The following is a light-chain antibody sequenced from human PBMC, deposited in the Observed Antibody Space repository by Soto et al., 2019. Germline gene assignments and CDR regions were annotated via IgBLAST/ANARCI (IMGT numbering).Light chain of an antibody. Sequence: EIVLTQSPGPLSLSPGATATLSCRASQNVGTRFIAWYQQRPGQAPRLLIYGTSNRATGIPDRFSGSGSGTDFTLTINRLPPEDFAVYHCQQHSGSLPWTIGQGNKVEMK. CDR3: QQHSGSLPWT. J-gene: IGKJ1*01. V-gene: IGKV3-20*01. CDR1: QNVGTRF. CDR2: GTS.